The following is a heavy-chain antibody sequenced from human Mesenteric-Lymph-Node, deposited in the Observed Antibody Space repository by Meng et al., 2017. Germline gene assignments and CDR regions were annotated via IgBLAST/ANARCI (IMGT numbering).Heavy chain of an antibody. J-gene: IGHJ4*02. Sequence: GESLKISCAASGFTFSSSAMTWVRQAPGKVLEWVSAISSTDDYTYYAHSVKGRFTISRDNSKNTLYLQMNNLRADDTAVYYCAKLCTGSGSGWTFSHFDYWGQGTLVTVSS. CDR2: ISSTDDYT. V-gene: IGHV3-23*01. D-gene: IGHD6-19*01. CDR3: AKLCTGSGSGWTFSHFDY. CDR1: GFTFSSSA.